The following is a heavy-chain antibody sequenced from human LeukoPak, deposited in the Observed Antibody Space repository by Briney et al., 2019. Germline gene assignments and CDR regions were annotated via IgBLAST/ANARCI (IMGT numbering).Heavy chain of an antibody. J-gene: IGHJ6*02. Sequence: SETLSLTCSGSGGSISSSKYYWGWIRQPPGKGLERIGSIYYSGSTYYNPSLKSRVTISVDTSKNQFSLKLSSVTAADTAVYYCATRIAAGGTYRLDVWGQGTTVTVSS. D-gene: IGHD6-13*01. CDR3: ATRIAAGGTYRLDV. V-gene: IGHV4-39*07. CDR1: GGSISSSKYY. CDR2: IYYSGST.